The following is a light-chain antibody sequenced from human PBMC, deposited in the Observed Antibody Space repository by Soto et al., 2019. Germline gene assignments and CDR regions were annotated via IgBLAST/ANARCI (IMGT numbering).Light chain of an antibody. V-gene: IGKV3-15*01. CDR1: QSVSSN. CDR3: QHYNNWPPWT. Sequence: EIVMTQSPATLSVSPGERATLSCRASQSVSSNLAWYQQKSGQAPRLLIYGASTRATGIPARFSGSGSGTEFILTISSLQSEDFAVYYCQHYNNWPPWTFGQGTKVEI. J-gene: IGKJ1*01. CDR2: GAS.